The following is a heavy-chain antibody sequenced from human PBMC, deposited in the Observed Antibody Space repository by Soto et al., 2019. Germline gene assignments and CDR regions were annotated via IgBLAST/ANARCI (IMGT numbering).Heavy chain of an antibody. CDR2: INTYNGNT. CDR3: ARHGERTIRSLNWFDP. CDR1: GYTFTNYG. D-gene: IGHD4-17*01. J-gene: IGHJ5*02. V-gene: IGHV1-18*01. Sequence: ASVKVSCKASGYTFTNYGISWVRQAPGQGLEWMGWINTYNGNTNHAQKLQGRVTMTTDTSTSTAYMELRSLRSDDTAMYYCARHGERTIRSLNWFDPWGQGTLVTVSS.